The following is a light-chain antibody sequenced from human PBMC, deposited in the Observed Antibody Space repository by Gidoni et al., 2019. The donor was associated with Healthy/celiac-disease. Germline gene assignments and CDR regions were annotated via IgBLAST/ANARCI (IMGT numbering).Light chain of an antibody. Sequence: IVFPHFPGTLSLSPLERATLSCRPSQSVCSSYLAWYQQKHGQAPRLLIYGASSRATGIPERFSGSGSGTAFSITISRLEHEDYVVYYCQQYGSSPMCSFGQGTKLEIK. CDR1: QSVCSSY. V-gene: IGKV3-20*01. CDR2: GAS. J-gene: IGKJ2*04. CDR3: QQYGSSPMCS.